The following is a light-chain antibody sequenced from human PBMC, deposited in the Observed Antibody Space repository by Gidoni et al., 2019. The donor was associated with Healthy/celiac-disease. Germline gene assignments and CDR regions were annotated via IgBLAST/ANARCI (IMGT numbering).Light chain of an antibody. CDR2: EAS. CDR3: QRRSNWPT. CDR1: QSVSSY. J-gene: IGKJ5*01. Sequence: EIVLTQSPATLSLSPGESATLPCRASQSVSSYLAWYQQNPGQAPRLLIYEASNRATGIPARFSGSGSRTDFTLTISRLEAEDVAVYCCQRRSNWPTFGQGTRLEIK. V-gene: IGKV3-11*01.